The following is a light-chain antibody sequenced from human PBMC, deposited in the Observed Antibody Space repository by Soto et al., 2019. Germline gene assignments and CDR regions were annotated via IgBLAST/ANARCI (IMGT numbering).Light chain of an antibody. CDR2: AAF. CDR3: QQYNDWPLT. Sequence: EIVMTQSPATLSVSPGQRATLSCRASQSVYSNLAGYQQKPGQAPRLLIYAAFTRATDIPARFSGSVSGTEFTLTISSLQSEDFAVYYCQQYNDWPLTFGGGTKVEIK. CDR1: QSVYSN. V-gene: IGKV3-15*01. J-gene: IGKJ4*01.